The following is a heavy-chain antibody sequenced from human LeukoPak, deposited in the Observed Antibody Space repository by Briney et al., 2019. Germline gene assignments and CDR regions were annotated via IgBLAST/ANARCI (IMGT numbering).Heavy chain of an antibody. D-gene: IGHD3-22*01. V-gene: IGHV3-9*01. CDR3: AKDHYYDSSGYYAGGPFDY. Sequence: GGSLRLSCAASGFTFDDYAMLWVRQAPGKGLEWVSCISWNSGSIGYAGSVKGRFTISRDNAKNSLYLQMNSLRAEDTALYYCAKDHYYDSSGYYAGGPFDYWGQGTLVTVSS. CDR1: GFTFDDYA. CDR2: ISWNSGSI. J-gene: IGHJ4*02.